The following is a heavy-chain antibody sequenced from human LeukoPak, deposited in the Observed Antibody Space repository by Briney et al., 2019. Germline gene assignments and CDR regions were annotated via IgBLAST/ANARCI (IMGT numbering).Heavy chain of an antibody. CDR3: ARDYVAVAQLDY. J-gene: IGHJ4*02. CDR2: ISYNGSNK. V-gene: IGHV3-30*09. D-gene: IGHD6-19*01. CDR1: GFIFSDYY. Sequence: GGSLRLSCGASGFIFSDYYLRWVRQAPGEGVEWVGDISYNGSNKYYADSVKGRFAISRDNSKNTLYLQMNSLRAEDTAVYYCARDYVAVAQLDYWGQGTLVTVSS.